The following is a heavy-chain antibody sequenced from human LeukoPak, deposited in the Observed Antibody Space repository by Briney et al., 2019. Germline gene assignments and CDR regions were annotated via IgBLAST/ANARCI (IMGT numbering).Heavy chain of an antibody. D-gene: IGHD4-23*01. J-gene: IGHJ4*02. Sequence: NPSETLSLTCTVSGGSISSGGYYWSWIRQHPGKGLEWIGYTYYSGSTYYNPSLKSRVTISVDTSKNQFSLKLSSVTAADTAVYYCARASAVVTIGGEYYFDYWGQGTLVTVSS. CDR2: TYYSGST. CDR1: GGSISSGGYY. V-gene: IGHV4-31*03. CDR3: ARASAVVTIGGEYYFDY.